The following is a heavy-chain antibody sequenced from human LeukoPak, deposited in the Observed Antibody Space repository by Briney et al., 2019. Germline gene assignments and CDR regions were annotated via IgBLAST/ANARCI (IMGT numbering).Heavy chain of an antibody. Sequence: GGSLRLSCAASGFMFSNCAMSWVRQPPGKGLEWVSAISGSGGSTYYADSARGRFTISRDNSKDTLYLQMNSLRVEDTAVFYCARGGVVTRYFDFWGQGTLATVSS. CDR1: GFMFSNCA. D-gene: IGHD2-15*01. V-gene: IGHV3-23*01. CDR3: ARGGVVTRYFDF. J-gene: IGHJ4*02. CDR2: ISGSGGST.